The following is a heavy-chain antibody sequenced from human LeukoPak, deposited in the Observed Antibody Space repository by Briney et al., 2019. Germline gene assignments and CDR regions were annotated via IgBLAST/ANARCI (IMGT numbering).Heavy chain of an antibody. J-gene: IGHJ4*02. V-gene: IGHV3-49*03. CDR3: TRDRQPRITSN. Sequence: GGSLRLSCTATGFTFGGYAMSWFRQAPGKGLEWVGFIRSKAYGGTTEYAASVKGRFTISRDDSKSIAYLQMNSLKTEDTAVYYCTRDRQPRITSNWGQGTLVTVSS. D-gene: IGHD3-3*01. CDR2: IRSKAYGGTT. CDR1: GFTFGGYA.